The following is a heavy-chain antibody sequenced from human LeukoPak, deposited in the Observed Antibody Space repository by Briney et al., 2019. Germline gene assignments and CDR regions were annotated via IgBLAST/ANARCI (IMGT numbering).Heavy chain of an antibody. CDR3: AKDYYGSGSYYSRSPVNWFDP. Sequence: ASVKVSCKASGYTFTGYYMHWVRQAPGQGLEWMGWINPNSGGTNYAQKFQGRVTMTRDTSISTAYMELSRLRSDDTAVYYCAKDYYGSGSYYSRSPVNWFDPWGQGTLVTVSS. CDR2: INPNSGGT. V-gene: IGHV1-2*02. J-gene: IGHJ5*02. CDR1: GYTFTGYY. D-gene: IGHD3-10*01.